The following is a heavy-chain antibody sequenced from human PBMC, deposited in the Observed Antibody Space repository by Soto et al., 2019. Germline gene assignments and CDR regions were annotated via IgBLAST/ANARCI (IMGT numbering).Heavy chain of an antibody. Sequence: PGGSLRLSCVGSGFTFSTYSINWVRQAPGKGLEWVSSISSRSDIYYADSVKGRFTISRDNAKNSVSLQMNSLRAEDTAVYYCAREYTAWPLAYGLDVWGQGATVTVSS. J-gene: IGHJ6*02. D-gene: IGHD2-2*02. V-gene: IGHV3-21*01. CDR3: AREYTAWPLAYGLDV. CDR1: GFTFSTYS. CDR2: ISSRSDI.